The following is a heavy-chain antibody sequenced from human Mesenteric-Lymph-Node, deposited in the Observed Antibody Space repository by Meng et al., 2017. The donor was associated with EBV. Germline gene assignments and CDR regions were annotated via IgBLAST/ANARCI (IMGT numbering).Heavy chain of an antibody. CDR2: IYHGGST. V-gene: IGHV4-4*02. Sequence: VQLKEPGPGLVRPSGTLSLTCLFPGGSISSSNWWSWVRQSPGKGLEWIGEIYHGGSTNYNPSLKSRVTMSVDKSQNQFSLKLTSVTAADRAIYYCARGEIVRGEWYFDLWGRGTLVTVSS. CDR3: ARGEIVRGEWYFDL. D-gene: IGHD1-26*01. CDR1: GGSISSSNW. J-gene: IGHJ2*01.